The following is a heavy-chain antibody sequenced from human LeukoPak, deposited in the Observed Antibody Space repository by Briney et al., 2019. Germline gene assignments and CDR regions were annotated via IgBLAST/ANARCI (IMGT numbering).Heavy chain of an antibody. J-gene: IGHJ4*02. CDR1: GLTVSNHW. CDR2: IREERGQE. CDR3: ARDKSVYYDTSGSRFDY. D-gene: IGHD3-22*01. Sequence: GGSLRLSCVASGLTVSNHWMSWVRQAPGKGLEWVANIREERGQEYYVDSVKGRFTISRDNAKNSLYLQMNSLRAEDTAVYYCARDKSVYYDTSGSRFDYWGQGTLVTVSS. V-gene: IGHV3-7*01.